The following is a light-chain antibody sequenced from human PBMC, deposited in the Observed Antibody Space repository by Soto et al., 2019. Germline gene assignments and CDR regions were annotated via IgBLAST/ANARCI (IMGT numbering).Light chain of an antibody. CDR2: GAS. V-gene: IGKV3-20*01. J-gene: IGKJ3*01. CDR3: QQYGTSPFT. CDR1: QSVSSSY. Sequence: EIVLTQSPGTLSLSPGERATLSCRASQSVSSSYLAWYQQKPGQAPRLLIYGASSRATGIPDRFSGSGSGTDFPLTISRLAPEDFAVYYCQQYGTSPFTFGPGTKVDIK.